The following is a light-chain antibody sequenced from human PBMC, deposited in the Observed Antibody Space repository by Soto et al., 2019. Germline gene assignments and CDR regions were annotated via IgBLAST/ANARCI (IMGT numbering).Light chain of an antibody. V-gene: IGKV1-39*01. J-gene: IGKJ1*01. CDR1: QSISSY. CDR2: AAS. CDR3: QQSFSAPWT. Sequence: DIQMTQSPSSLSASVGDRVTITCRASQSISSYLNWYQQKPGKVPKLLIYAASSLQGGVPSRFSGSGSGTDFTLTISSLQPEDFYWQQSFSAPWTFGQGTKVEIK.